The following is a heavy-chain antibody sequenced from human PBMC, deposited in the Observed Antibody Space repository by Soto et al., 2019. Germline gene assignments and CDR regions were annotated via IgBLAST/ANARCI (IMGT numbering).Heavy chain of an antibody. D-gene: IGHD3-22*01. J-gene: IGHJ4*02. CDR3: ARDRTGYYKSNNFDY. V-gene: IGHV1-69*01. Sequence: QGRVTITADESTSTAYMELSSLRSEDTAVYYCARDRTGYYKSNNFDYWGQGTLVTVSS.